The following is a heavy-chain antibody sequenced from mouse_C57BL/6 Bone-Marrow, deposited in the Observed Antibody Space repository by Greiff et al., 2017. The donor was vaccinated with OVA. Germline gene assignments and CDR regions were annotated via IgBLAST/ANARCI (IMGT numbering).Heavy chain of an antibody. J-gene: IGHJ2*01. CDR2: SRNKANDYTT. CDR3: ARHGSSGYFDY. V-gene: IGHV7-1*01. D-gene: IGHD1-1*01. CDR1: GFTFSDFY. Sequence: EVNVVESGGGLVQSGRSLRLSCATSGFTFSDFYMEWVRQAPGKGLEWIAASRNKANDYTTEYSASVKGRFIVSRDTSQSILYLQMNALRAEDTAIYYCARHGSSGYFDYWGQGTTLTVSS.